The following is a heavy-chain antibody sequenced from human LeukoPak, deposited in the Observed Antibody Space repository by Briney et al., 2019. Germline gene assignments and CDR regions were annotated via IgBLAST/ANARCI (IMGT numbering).Heavy chain of an antibody. CDR1: GFTFSSYA. CDR2: ISGSGGST. V-gene: IGHV3-23*01. Sequence: EGSLRLSCAASGFTFSSYAMSWVRQAPGKGLEWVSAISGSGGSTYYADSVKGRFTISRDNSKNTLYLQMNSLRAEDTAVYYCAKISSSPYYYYHYGMDVWGQGTTVTVSS. CDR3: AKISSSPYYYYHYGMDV. J-gene: IGHJ6*02. D-gene: IGHD6-6*01.